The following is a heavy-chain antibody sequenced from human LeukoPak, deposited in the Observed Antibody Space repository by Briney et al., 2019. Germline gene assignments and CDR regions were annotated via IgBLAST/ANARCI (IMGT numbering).Heavy chain of an antibody. D-gene: IGHD1-14*01. CDR3: ARGGYNGKGAYMDV. J-gene: IGHJ6*03. CDR1: GGSFSGYY. CDR2: INHSGST. Sequence: PSETLSLTCAVYGGSFSGYYWSWIRQPPGKGLEWIGEINHSGSTNYNPSLKSRVTISVDTSKNQFSLKLSSVTAADTAVYYCARGGYNGKGAYMDVWDKGTTVTVSS. V-gene: IGHV4-34*01.